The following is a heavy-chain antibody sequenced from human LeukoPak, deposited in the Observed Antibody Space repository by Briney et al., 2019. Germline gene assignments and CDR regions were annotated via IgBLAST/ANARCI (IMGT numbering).Heavy chain of an antibody. Sequence: GGSLRLSCAVSGFTFSRYWMTWVRQAPGKGLEWVANIKVDGGEKYYVDAVKGRFTISRDNAKDSLYLQMNGLRAEDTAIYYCARAQWTAFDYYYYMDVWAKGPRSPSP. CDR2: IKVDGGEK. CDR3: ARAQWTAFDYYYYMDV. J-gene: IGHJ6*03. CDR1: GFTFSRYW. V-gene: IGHV3-7*01. D-gene: IGHD3/OR15-3a*01.